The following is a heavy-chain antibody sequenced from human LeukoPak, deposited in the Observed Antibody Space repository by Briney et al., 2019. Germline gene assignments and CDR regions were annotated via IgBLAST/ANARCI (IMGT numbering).Heavy chain of an antibody. J-gene: IGHJ4*02. CDR3: AGGALYPLDY. Sequence: SETLSLTCTVSGGSVTTSYWSWIRQPPGKGLECIGYMYYSGITNYNPSLRSRVTISVDTSKNQFSLKLSSVTTADTAVYYCAGGALYPLDYWGQGILVTVSS. D-gene: IGHD1-26*01. CDR2: MYYSGIT. V-gene: IGHV4-59*02. CDR1: GGSVTTSY.